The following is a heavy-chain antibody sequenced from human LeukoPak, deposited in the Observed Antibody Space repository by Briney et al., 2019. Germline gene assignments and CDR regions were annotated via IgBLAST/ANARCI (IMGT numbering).Heavy chain of an antibody. V-gene: IGHV3-30*04. D-gene: IGHD3-16*01. Sequence: GRSLRLSCAASGFTFNYYSMHWVRQAPGKGLEWVAGISYDGSNEYYADSVKGRFTISRDNAKNSLYLQMNSLGAEDTAVYYCARCPPVTFYYYYMDVWGKGTTVTISS. J-gene: IGHJ6*03. CDR3: ARCPPVTFYYYYMDV. CDR1: GFTFNYYS. CDR2: ISYDGSNE.